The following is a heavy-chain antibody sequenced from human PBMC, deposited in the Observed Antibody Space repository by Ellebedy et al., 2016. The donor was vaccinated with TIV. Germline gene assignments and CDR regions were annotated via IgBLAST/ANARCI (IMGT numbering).Heavy chain of an antibody. CDR1: GFTVSSNY. CDR3: ARDMSYGDYDY. V-gene: IGHV3-53*01. Sequence: GESLKISCAASGFTVSSNYMGWVRQAPGKGLEWVSVIYSGGSTYYADSVKGRFTISSDNSKNTLYLQMNSLRAEDTAVYYCARDMSYGDYDYWGQGTLVTVSS. J-gene: IGHJ4*02. CDR2: IYSGGST. D-gene: IGHD4-17*01.